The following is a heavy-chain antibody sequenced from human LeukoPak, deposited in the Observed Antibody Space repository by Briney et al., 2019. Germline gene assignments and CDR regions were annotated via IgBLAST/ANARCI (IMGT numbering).Heavy chain of an antibody. CDR2: IYSRGSA. J-gene: IGHJ6*03. CDR3: ASSRYCTNGVCYRRYYMDV. Sequence: SETLSLTCTVSGGSISGYYWSWIRQPPGKGLEWIGYIYSRGSAYYNPSLESRVTISEDTSKHQFYLKLSSVTAADTAVYYCASSRYCTNGVCYRRYYMDVWGNGTAVTVYS. D-gene: IGHD2-8*01. V-gene: IGHV4-4*09. CDR1: GGSISGYY.